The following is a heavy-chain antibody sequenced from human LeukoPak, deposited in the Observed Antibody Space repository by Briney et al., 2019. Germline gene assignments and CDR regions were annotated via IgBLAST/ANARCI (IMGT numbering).Heavy chain of an antibody. CDR2: ISGSGGST. D-gene: IGHD2-2*01. CDR1: GFTFSSYA. CDR3: AKSSHRYCSSTSCYATLDY. V-gene: IGHV3-23*01. J-gene: IGHJ4*02. Sequence: GGSLRLSCAASGFTFSSYAMSWVRQAPGKGLEWVSAISGSGGSTYYADSVKGRFTISRDNPKNTLYLQMNSLRAEDTAVYYCAKSSHRYCSSTSCYATLDYWGQGTLVTVSS.